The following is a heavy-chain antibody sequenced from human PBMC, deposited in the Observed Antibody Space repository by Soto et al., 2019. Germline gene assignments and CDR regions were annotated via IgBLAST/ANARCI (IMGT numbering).Heavy chain of an antibody. Sequence: PSETLSLTCTVSGGSISSYYWSWIRQPPGKGLEWIGYIYYSGSTNYNPSLKSRVTISVDTSKNQFSLKLSSVTAADTAVYYCARDRYGDNWLDPWGQGTLVTVYS. J-gene: IGHJ5*02. CDR3: ARDRYGDNWLDP. CDR2: IYYSGST. D-gene: IGHD4-17*01. V-gene: IGHV4-59*01. CDR1: GGSISSYY.